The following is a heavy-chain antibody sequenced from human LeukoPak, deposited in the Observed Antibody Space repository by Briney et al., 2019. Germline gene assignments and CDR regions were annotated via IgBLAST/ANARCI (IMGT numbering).Heavy chain of an antibody. CDR1: GGTFSSYA. J-gene: IGHJ4*02. D-gene: IGHD2-8*02. CDR3: ARRCTGGTCCDY. V-gene: IGHV1-69*13. CDR2: IIPIFGTA. Sequence: ASVKVSCKASGGTFSSYAISWVRQAPGQGLEWMGGIIPIFGTANYAHKFQGRVPITADESTSTAYMELSSLRSEDTAGYYCARRCTGGTCCDYWGQGTLVTASS.